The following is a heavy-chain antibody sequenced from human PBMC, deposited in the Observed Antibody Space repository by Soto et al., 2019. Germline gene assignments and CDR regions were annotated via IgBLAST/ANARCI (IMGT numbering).Heavy chain of an antibody. D-gene: IGHD3-3*01. V-gene: IGHV4-31*03. Sequence: QVQLQESGPGLVKPSQTLSLTCTVSGGSISSGGYYWSWIRQHPGKGLEWIGYIYYSGSTYYNPSLKGRVTISVDTSKNQFSLKLSSVTAADTAVYYCARGERRFLEWPRYWYFDLWGRGTLVTVSS. J-gene: IGHJ2*01. CDR1: GGSISSGGYY. CDR2: IYYSGST. CDR3: ARGERRFLEWPRYWYFDL.